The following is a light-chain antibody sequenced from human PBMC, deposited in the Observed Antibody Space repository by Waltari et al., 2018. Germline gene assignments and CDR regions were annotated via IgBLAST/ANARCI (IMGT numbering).Light chain of an antibody. J-gene: IGKJ2*03. CDR3: QQGNNYPYS. Sequence: IQISHYPSSLCASVGDRVTITCRASQGISSYLNWYQQKPGKAPKLLIYYANSLASGVPSRFSGSGSGTEFTLTISSLQPEDFATYYCQQGNNYPYSFGQGTKVEIK. CDR1: QGISSY. CDR2: YAN. V-gene: IGKV1D-13*01.